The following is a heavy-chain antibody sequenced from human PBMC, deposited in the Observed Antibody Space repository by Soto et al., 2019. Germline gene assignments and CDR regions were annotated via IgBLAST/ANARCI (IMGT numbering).Heavy chain of an antibody. CDR3: ARGSAGTLYSAEYFQH. CDR2: INPSGGST. V-gene: IGHV1-46*03. Sequence: GASVKVSCKASGYTFTSYYMHWVRQAPGQWLEWMGIINPSGGSTSYAQKCQGRVTMTRDTSTSTVYMELSSLRSEDTAVYYCARGSAGTLYSAEYFQHWGQGTLVTVSS. J-gene: IGHJ1*01. CDR1: GYTFTSYY. D-gene: IGHD6-19*01.